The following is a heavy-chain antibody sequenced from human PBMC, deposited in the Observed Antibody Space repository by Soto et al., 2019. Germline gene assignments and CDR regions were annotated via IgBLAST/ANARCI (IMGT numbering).Heavy chain of an antibody. D-gene: IGHD4-4*01. CDR2: IGTAGDT. Sequence: GGSLRLSCAASGFTFSSYDMHWVRQATGKGLEWVSAIGTAGDTYYPGSVKGRFTISRDNSKNTLLLQMNSLGAEDTAVYYCAKDSNKYSSSLRGRYFDYWGQGIGVTVS. CDR3: AKDSNKYSSSLRGRYFDY. J-gene: IGHJ4*02. CDR1: GFTFSSYD. V-gene: IGHV3-13*01.